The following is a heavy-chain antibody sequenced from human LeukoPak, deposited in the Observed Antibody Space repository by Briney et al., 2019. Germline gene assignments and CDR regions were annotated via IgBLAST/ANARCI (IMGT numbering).Heavy chain of an antibody. CDR1: GGSNSSHY. J-gene: IGHJ1*01. CDR3: ARSILSSSSWYLFQH. V-gene: IGHV4-59*08. Sequence: PSETLSLTCTVSGGSNSSHYWSWIRQPPGKGLEWIGYIYYSGSTNYNPSLKSRVTISVDTSKNQFSLKLSSVTAADTAVYYCARSILSSSSWYLFQHWGQGTLVTVSS. CDR2: IYYSGST. D-gene: IGHD6-13*01.